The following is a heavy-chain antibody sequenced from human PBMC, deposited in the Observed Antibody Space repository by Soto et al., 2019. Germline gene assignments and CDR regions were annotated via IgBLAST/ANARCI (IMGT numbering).Heavy chain of an antibody. J-gene: IGHJ4*02. CDR2: ISAYNGNT. D-gene: IGHD3-10*01. CDR1: GYTFTSYG. CDR3: ARCRHYYGSGSYHYYDY. V-gene: IGHV1-18*04. Sequence: ASVKVSCKASGYTFTSYGISWVRQAPGQGLEWMGWISAYNGNTNYAQKLQGRVTMTTDTSTSTAYMELRSLRSDDTAVYYCARCRHYYGSGSYHYYDYWGQGNLVTVSS.